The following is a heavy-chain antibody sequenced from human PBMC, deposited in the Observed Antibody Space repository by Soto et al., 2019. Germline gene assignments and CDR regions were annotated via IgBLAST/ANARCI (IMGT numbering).Heavy chain of an antibody. J-gene: IGHJ5*01. Sequence: QVQLQESGPGLVKPSGTLSLTCSVSGDSVTSDSYYWTWIRQPPGKTLEWVGFILSSGGTSTNPSPSSRLSMSVDTSKNQFSMRLTSVTAADTGVYFCAKGFSTGLYVDSWGRGAQVTVSS. CDR2: ILSSGGT. D-gene: IGHD6-19*01. V-gene: IGHV4-61*01. CDR1: GDSVTSDSYY. CDR3: AKGFSTGLYVDS.